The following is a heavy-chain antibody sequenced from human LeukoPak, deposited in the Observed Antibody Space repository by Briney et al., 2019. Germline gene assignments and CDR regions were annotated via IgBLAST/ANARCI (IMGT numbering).Heavy chain of an antibody. CDR1: GFTFSSYA. D-gene: IGHD1-26*01. CDR3: AKERGVGATAGSLATFDD. J-gene: IGHJ4*02. V-gene: IGHV3-23*01. CDR2: ISGGGFNT. Sequence: PGGSLRLSCAASGFTFSSYAMTWVRQAPGEGLEWVSTISGGGFNTYYADSVKGRLTLSRDNSENTLYLHMDSLRAEDTAIYYCAKERGVGATAGSLATFDDWGQGTLVTVSS.